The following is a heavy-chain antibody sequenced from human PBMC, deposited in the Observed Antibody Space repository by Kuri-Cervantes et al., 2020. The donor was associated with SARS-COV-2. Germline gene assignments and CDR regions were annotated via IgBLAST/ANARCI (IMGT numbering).Heavy chain of an antibody. CDR1: GFTFSSYE. CDR3: ARLVNWDDWSFDP. Sequence: GGSLRLSCAASGFTFSSYEMNWVRQAPGKGLEWVSYISSSGSTIYYADSVKGRFTISRDNSKNTLYLQMNSLRAEDTAVYYCARLVNWDDWSFDPWGRGTLVTVSS. CDR2: ISSSGSTI. D-gene: IGHD1-1*01. J-gene: IGHJ2*01. V-gene: IGHV3-48*03.